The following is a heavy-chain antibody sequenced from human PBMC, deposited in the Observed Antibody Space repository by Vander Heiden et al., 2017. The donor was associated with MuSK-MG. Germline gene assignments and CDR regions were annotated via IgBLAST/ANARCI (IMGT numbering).Heavy chain of an antibody. CDR1: GFTFDDYT. D-gene: IGHD1-7*01. Sequence: EVQLVESGGVVVQPGGSLRLSCAASGFTFDDYTMHWVRQAPGKGLEWVSLISWEGGSTYYADSVKGRFTISRDNSKNSLYLQMNSLRTEDTALYYCAKDISNWNYLEGFDPWGQGTLVTVSS. CDR3: AKDISNWNYLEGFDP. J-gene: IGHJ5*02. CDR2: ISWEGGST. V-gene: IGHV3-43*01.